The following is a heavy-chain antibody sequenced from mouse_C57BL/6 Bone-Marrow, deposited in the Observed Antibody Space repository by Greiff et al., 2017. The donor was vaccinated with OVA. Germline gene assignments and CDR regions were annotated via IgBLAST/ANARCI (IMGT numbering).Heavy chain of an antibody. CDR2: IDSFDSYT. Sequence: QVQLQQPGAELVMPGASVKLSCTASGYTFTSYWMHWVQQRPGQGLEWIGEIDSFDSYTNYNQKIKGKSTLTVDKSSSTAYMQLSSLTSEDSAVYYCARRSSNSYAMDYWGQGTSVTVSS. CDR3: ARRSSNSYAMDY. CDR1: GYTFTSYW. D-gene: IGHD2-5*01. V-gene: IGHV1-69*01. J-gene: IGHJ4*01.